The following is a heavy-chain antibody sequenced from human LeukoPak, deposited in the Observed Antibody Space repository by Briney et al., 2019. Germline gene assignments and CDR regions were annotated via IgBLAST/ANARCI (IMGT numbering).Heavy chain of an antibody. D-gene: IGHD2-15*01. CDR3: ARDCSGGSCYQFDY. CDR2: IWYDGSNK. Sequence: PGGSLRLSCAASGFTFSSYGMHWVRQAPGKGLEWVGVIWYDGSNKYYADSVKGRFTISRDNSKNTLYLQMNSLRAEDTAVYYCARDCSGGSCYQFDYWGQGTLVTVSS. V-gene: IGHV3-33*01. J-gene: IGHJ4*02. CDR1: GFTFSSYG.